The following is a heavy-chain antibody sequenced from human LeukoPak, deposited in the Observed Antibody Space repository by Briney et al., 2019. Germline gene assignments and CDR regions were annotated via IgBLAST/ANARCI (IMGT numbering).Heavy chain of an antibody. D-gene: IGHD6-13*01. J-gene: IGHJ4*02. CDR1: GGSISSYY. Sequence: PSETLSLTCTVSGGSISSYYWSWIRQPPGKGLEWIGQIYHGGNTYYNPSLKSRVTISIDRSKSQFSLKLSSVTAADTAVYYCARLGSSWELDYWGQGTLVTVSS. CDR3: ARLGSSWELDY. CDR2: IYHGGNT. V-gene: IGHV4-59*12.